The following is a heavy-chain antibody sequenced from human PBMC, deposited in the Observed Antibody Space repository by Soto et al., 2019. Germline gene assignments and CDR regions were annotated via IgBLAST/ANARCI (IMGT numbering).Heavy chain of an antibody. CDR1: GFTFSDYY. D-gene: IGHD5-18*01. Sequence: QVQLVESGGGLVKPGGSLRLSCAASGFTFSDYYMSWIRQAPGKGLEWVSYISSSGSTIYYADSVKGRFTISRDNAKKSLYLQMNRLRAGDTAVYYCARGSPQNSYALNWFDPWGQGTLVTVSS. CDR3: ARGSPQNSYALNWFDP. V-gene: IGHV3-11*01. J-gene: IGHJ5*02. CDR2: ISSSGSTI.